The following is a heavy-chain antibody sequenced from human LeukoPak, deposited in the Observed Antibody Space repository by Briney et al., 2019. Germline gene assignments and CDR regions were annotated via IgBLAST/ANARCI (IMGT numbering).Heavy chain of an antibody. CDR3: ASQLYTADAFDI. V-gene: IGHV3-53*01. J-gene: IGHJ3*02. D-gene: IGHD2-2*02. CDR1: GFTFSSYA. CDR2: IYSGGST. Sequence: GSLRLSCAASGFTFSSYAMSWVRQAPGKGLEWVSVIYSGGSTYYADSVKGRFTISRDNSKNTLYLQMNSLRAEDTAVYYCASQLYTADAFDIWGQGTMVTVSS.